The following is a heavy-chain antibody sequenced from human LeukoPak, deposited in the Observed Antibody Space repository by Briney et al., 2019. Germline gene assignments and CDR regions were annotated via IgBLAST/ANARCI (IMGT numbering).Heavy chain of an antibody. V-gene: IGHV1-2*02. J-gene: IGHJ4*02. CDR3: ARAARHSVLEADFDY. D-gene: IGHD2-8*02. CDR1: GYTFTGYY. Sequence: ASVKVSCKASGYTFTGYYMHWVRQAPEQGLEWMGWINPNSGGTNYAQKFQGRVTMTRDTSISTAYMELSRLRSDDTAVYYCARAARHSVLEADFDYWGQGTLVTVSS. CDR2: INPNSGGT.